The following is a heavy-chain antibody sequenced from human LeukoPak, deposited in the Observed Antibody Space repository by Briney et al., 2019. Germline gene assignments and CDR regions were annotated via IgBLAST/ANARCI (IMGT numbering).Heavy chain of an antibody. Sequence: GGSLRLSCAASGFTFSSYAMSWVRQAPGKGLEWVSAISGSGGSTYYADSVKGRFTISRDNSKNTLYLQMNSLRAEDTAVYYCARDFDDGAARNYYYYYMDVWGKGTTVTVSS. J-gene: IGHJ6*03. V-gene: IGHV3-23*01. D-gene: IGHD6-6*01. CDR1: GFTFSSYA. CDR2: ISGSGGST. CDR3: ARDFDDGAARNYYYYYMDV.